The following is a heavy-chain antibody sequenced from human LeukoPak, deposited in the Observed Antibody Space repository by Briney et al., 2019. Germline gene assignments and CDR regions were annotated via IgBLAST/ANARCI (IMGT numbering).Heavy chain of an antibody. D-gene: IGHD2-2*01. CDR1: GFTFNNYG. J-gene: IGHJ4*02. CDR3: ARLGPYCSSTSCYYIDF. Sequence: PGKSLRLSCAASGFTFNNYGMHWVRQAPCKGLEWVAVIWYDGTNKGYADSVKGRFAISRDNSKNTLYLQMNGLRAEDTAVYYCARLGPYCSSTSCYYIDFWGQGTLVTVSS. CDR2: IWYDGTNK. V-gene: IGHV3-33*01.